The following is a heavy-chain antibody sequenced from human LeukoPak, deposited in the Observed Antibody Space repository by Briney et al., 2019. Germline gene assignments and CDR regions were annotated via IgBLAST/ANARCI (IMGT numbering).Heavy chain of an antibody. J-gene: IGHJ4*02. CDR1: GYTSTGYY. Sequence: GASVKVSCKASGYTSTGYYMHWVRQAPGQGLEWMGWINPNSGGTNYAQKFQGRVTMTRDTSISTAYMELSRLRSDDTAVYYCATADPLRLGELSLYRYYFDYWGQGTLDTVSS. CDR2: INPNSGGT. CDR3: ATADPLRLGELSLYRYYFDY. D-gene: IGHD3-16*02. V-gene: IGHV1-2*02.